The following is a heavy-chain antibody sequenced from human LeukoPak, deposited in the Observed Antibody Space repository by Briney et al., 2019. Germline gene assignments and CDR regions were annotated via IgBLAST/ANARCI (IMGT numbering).Heavy chain of an antibody. J-gene: IGHJ4*02. CDR2: INPNSGGT. CDR1: GYTFTGYY. Sequence: GASVKVSCKASGYTFTGYYIHWVRQAPGQGLEWMAWINPNSGGTNYAQRFQGRDTMTRDTSISTAYMELSRLRSDDTALYYCARVAVYYDSSASFDYWGQGTLVTVSS. V-gene: IGHV1-2*02. CDR3: ARVAVYYDSSASFDY. D-gene: IGHD3-22*01.